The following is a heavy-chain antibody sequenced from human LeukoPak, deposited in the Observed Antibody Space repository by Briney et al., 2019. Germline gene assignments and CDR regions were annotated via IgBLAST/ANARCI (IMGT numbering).Heavy chain of an antibody. CDR1: GGSISSYY. CDR3: ARHRYCNSSSCYAFDY. Sequence: PSETLSLTCTNSGGSISSYYWSWIRQPPGKGLEWIGEINHSGSTNYNPSLKSRVTISLDTSKNQFSLKLTSVTAADAAVYYCARHRYCNSSSCYAFDYWGQGTLVTVSS. V-gene: IGHV4-34*01. J-gene: IGHJ4*02. CDR2: INHSGST. D-gene: IGHD2-2*01.